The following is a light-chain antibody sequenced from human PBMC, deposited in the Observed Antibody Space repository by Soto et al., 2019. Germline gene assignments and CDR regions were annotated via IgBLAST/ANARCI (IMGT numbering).Light chain of an antibody. CDR3: QQSYTTPFTFT. V-gene: IGKV1-39*01. CDR2: AAS. CDR1: QSISNF. Sequence: DIQMTQSPSSLSASVGDRVTITCRASQSISNFLTWYQQKPGKDPKLLIYAASTLQSGVPSMFSSSGSGTGFNLTISSLQAEDFGTYYCQQSYTTPFTFTFRGATKVEIK. J-gene: IGKJ4*01.